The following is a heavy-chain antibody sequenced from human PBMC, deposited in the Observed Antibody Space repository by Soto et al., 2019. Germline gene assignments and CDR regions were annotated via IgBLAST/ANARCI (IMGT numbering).Heavy chain of an antibody. Sequence: PSETLSLTCTVSGASMNNYYGSWVRQPPGKGLEWIGYMYYSGGSNSNPSLKGRVTISLDRSKNRISLSLNSVTAADTAVYYCAATVFGEYSHYALDIWGQGTTVTVSS. CDR2: MYYSGGS. J-gene: IGHJ6*02. D-gene: IGHD3-3*01. V-gene: IGHV4-59*03. CDR3: AATVFGEYSHYALDI. CDR1: GASMNNYY.